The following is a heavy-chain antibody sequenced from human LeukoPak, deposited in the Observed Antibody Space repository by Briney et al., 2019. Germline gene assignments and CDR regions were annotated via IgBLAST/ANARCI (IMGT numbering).Heavy chain of an antibody. D-gene: IGHD3-22*01. CDR1: GFTFTSLP. J-gene: IGHJ4*02. Sequence: GGSLRLSCAASGFTFTSLPLRWVRQAPGKGLEWVAVSSNHGSDEYYADSVKGRFTVSSDNSKKTVYLQMDSLRAEDTAVYYCAMDYYDSNGYSRGWDYWGQGTLVTVSS. V-gene: IGHV3-30*04. CDR2: SSNHGSDE. CDR3: AMDYYDSNGYSRGWDY.